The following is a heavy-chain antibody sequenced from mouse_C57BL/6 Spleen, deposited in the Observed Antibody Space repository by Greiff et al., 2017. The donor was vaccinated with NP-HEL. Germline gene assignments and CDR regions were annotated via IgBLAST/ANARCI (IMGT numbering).Heavy chain of an antibody. CDR2: ISDGGSYT. Sequence: EVQGVESGGGLVKPGGSLKLSCAASGFTFSSYAMSWVRQTPEKRLEWVATISDGGSYTYYPDNVKGRFTISSDNAKNKLYMHMSHLKSEDTAMYYSARGILRSNFDYWGQGTTLTVSS. J-gene: IGHJ2*01. CDR1: GFTFSSYA. CDR3: ARGILRSNFDY. V-gene: IGHV5-4*01. D-gene: IGHD1-1*01.